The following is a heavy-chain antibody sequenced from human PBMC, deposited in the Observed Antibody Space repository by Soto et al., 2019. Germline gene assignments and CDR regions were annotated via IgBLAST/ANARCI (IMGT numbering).Heavy chain of an antibody. D-gene: IGHD4-17*01. CDR1: GFTFSSYA. CDR2: ISGSGGST. CDR3: AKEVLGAYADFSGYYGMDV. Sequence: GGSLRLSCAASGFTFSSYAMSWVRQAPGKGLEWVSAISGSGGSTYYADSVKGRFTISRDNSKNTLYLQMYSLRAEDTAVYYCAKEVLGAYADFSGYYGMDVWGQGTTVTVSS. V-gene: IGHV3-23*01. J-gene: IGHJ6*02.